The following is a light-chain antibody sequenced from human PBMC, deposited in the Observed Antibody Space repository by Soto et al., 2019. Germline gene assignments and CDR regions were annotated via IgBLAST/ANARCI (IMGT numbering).Light chain of an antibody. J-gene: IGKJ2*01. Sequence: EIVMTQSPATLSVSPGERATLSCRASQSVSSNLAWYQQKPGQAPRLLIYAASTRATGIPARFSGSGSGTEFTITISLLQSEDFVVYYCQQYNNWPRAFGQGTKLEIK. CDR2: AAS. CDR3: QQYNNWPRA. V-gene: IGKV3-15*01. CDR1: QSVSSN.